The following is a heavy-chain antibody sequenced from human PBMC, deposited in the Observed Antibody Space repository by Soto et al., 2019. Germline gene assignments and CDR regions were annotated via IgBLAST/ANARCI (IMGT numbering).Heavy chain of an antibody. D-gene: IGHD3-9*01. Sequence: SETLSLTCTVSGGSIISYYWSWIRQPPGKGLEWIGYIYYSGSTNYNPSLKSRVTISVDTSKNQFSLKLTSVTAADTAVYYCAKDRTQYYDILTGYYMAYFDYWGQGTLVTVSS. V-gene: IGHV4-59*01. J-gene: IGHJ4*02. CDR1: GGSIISYY. CDR3: AKDRTQYYDILTGYYMAYFDY. CDR2: IYYSGST.